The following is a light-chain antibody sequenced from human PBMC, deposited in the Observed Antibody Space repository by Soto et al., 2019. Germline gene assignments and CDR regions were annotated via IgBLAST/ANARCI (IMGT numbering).Light chain of an antibody. CDR1: ESINIW. V-gene: IGKV1-5*03. Sequence: DIQMTQSPSTLSASVGDRVTITCRASESINIWLAWFQQKPGKAPKLLISKASTLESGVPSRFSGSGSGTEFTLTISSLQPDDFATYHCQQYHIYWAFGQGTKV. CDR3: QQYHIYWA. CDR2: KAS. J-gene: IGKJ1*01.